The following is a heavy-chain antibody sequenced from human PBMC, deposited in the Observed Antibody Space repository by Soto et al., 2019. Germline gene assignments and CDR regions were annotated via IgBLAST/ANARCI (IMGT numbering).Heavy chain of an antibody. CDR2: INPSGGST. CDR3: ACADSSGWYSVDY. CDR1: GYTFTSYY. J-gene: IGHJ4*02. D-gene: IGHD6-19*01. Sequence: QVQLVQSGAEVKKPGASVKVSCKASGYTFTSYYMHWVRQAPGQGLEWMGIINPSGGSTSYAQKFQGKITMTRHTSTSTGYMELSSLSSEATAVYYCACADSSGWYSVDYGGQRTLVTVSS. V-gene: IGHV1-46*01.